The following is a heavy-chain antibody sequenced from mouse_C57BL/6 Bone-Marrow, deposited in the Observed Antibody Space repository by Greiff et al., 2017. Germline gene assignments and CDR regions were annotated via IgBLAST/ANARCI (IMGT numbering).Heavy chain of an antibody. CDR2: IWSDGST. V-gene: IGHV2-6-1*01. CDR3: ARHSDGYWYFDV. D-gene: IGHD2-3*01. Sequence: VKLMESGPGLVAPSQSLSITCTVSGFSLTSYGVHWVRQPPGKGLEWLVVIWSDGSTTYNSALKSRLSISKDNSKSQVFLKMNSLQTDDTAMYYCARHSDGYWYFDVWGTGTTVTVSS. CDR1: GFSLTSYG. J-gene: IGHJ1*03.